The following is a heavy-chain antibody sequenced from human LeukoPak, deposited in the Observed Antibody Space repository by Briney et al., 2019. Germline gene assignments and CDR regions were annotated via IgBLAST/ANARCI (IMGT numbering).Heavy chain of an antibody. V-gene: IGHV1-69*13. CDR1: GGTFSSYA. J-gene: IGHJ4*02. Sequence: SVKVSCKASGGTFSSYAISWVRQAPGQGLEWMGGIIPIFGTANYAQKFQGRVTITADESTSTAYMELSSLRSEDTAVYYCARDYYDSSGSSARGQGTLVTVSS. CDR2: IIPIFGTA. CDR3: ARDYYDSSGSSA. D-gene: IGHD3-22*01.